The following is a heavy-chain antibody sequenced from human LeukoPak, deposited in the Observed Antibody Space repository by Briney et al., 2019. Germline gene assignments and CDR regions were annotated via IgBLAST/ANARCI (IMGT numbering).Heavy chain of an antibody. J-gene: IGHJ3*02. CDR3: AKAPYYYDSSGPSGAFDI. V-gene: IGHV3-23*01. D-gene: IGHD3-22*01. CDR2: ISGSGGST. Sequence: PGGSLRLSCAASGFTFSSYAMSWVRQAPGKGLEWVSAISGSGGSTYYADSVKGRFTISRDNSKNTLYLQMNSLRAEDTAVYYCAKAPYYYDSSGPSGAFDIWGQGTMVTVSS. CDR1: GFTFSSYA.